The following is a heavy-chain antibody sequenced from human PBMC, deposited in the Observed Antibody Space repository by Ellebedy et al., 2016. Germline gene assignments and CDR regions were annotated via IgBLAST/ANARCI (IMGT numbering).Heavy chain of an antibody. CDR2: MYPRDSDI. J-gene: IGHJ4*02. D-gene: IGHD2-2*01. CDR1: GYSFSNYW. CDR3: ARQQYANPDY. Sequence: GESLKISXKASGYSFSNYWIGWVRQMPGKGLEWMGVMYPRDSDIRYSPSLQGHVTISADTSISTAYLQWTSLKASDSAMYYCARQQYANPDYWGQGTLVTVSS. V-gene: IGHV5-51*01.